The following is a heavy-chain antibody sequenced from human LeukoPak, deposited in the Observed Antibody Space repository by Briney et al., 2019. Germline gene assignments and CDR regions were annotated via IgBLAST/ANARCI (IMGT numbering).Heavy chain of an antibody. CDR3: AREYSSGWYY. CDR1: GFTFGDYA. CDR2: IQAKAYGGAT. Sequence: GGSLRLSCSTSGFTFGDYAMSWVRQAPGKGLEWVGFIQAKAYGGATKYAASVNGRFSISRDDSQSIANLQMNSLRAEDTAVYYCAREYSSGWYYWGQGTLVTVSS. D-gene: IGHD6-19*01. J-gene: IGHJ4*02. V-gene: IGHV3-49*04.